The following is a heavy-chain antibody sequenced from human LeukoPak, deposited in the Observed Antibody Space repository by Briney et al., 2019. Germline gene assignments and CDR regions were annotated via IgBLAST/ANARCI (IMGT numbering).Heavy chain of an antibody. D-gene: IGHD3-10*02. V-gene: IGHV3-23*01. J-gene: IGHJ6*04. CDR1: GFTFSNYV. Sequence: GGSLRLSCAASGFTFSNYVMNWVHQAPGKGLEWVSGISGSGRSTYYADSVKGRFTISRDNAKNSLYLQMNSLRAEDTAVYYCAELGITMIGGVWGKGTTVTISS. CDR2: ISGSGRST. CDR3: AELGITMIGGV.